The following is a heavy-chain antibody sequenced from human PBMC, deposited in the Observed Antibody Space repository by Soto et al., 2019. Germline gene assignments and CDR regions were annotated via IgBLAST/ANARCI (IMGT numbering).Heavy chain of an antibody. CDR1: GFTFSSYW. Sequence: PGGSLRLSCAASGFTFSSYWMSWVRQAPGKGLEWVANIKQDGSEKYYVDSVKGRFTISRDNAKNSLYLQMNSLRAEDTAVYYCARDVEASSTPSYSFDPWGQGTLVTVSS. CDR3: ARDVEASSTPSYSFDP. V-gene: IGHV3-7*01. D-gene: IGHD6-13*01. CDR2: IKQDGSEK. J-gene: IGHJ5*02.